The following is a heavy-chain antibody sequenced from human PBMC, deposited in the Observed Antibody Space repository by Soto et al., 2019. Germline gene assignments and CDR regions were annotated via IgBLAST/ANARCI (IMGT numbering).Heavy chain of an antibody. CDR3: AKDLYGFWSGLLMDV. CDR2: ISWNSGSI. Sequence: GGSLRLSCAASGFTFDDYAMHWVRQAPGKGLEWVSGISWNSGSIGYADSVKGRFTISRDNAKNSLYLQMNSLRAEDTALYYCAKDLYGFWSGLLMDVWGKGTTVTVSS. V-gene: IGHV3-9*01. CDR1: GFTFDDYA. J-gene: IGHJ6*04. D-gene: IGHD3-3*01.